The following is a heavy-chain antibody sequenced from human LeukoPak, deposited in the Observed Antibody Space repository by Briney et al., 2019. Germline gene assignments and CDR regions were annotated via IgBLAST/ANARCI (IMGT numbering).Heavy chain of an antibody. CDR2: IKLDGSET. Sequence: GGSLRLSCAASGFNFRTYWMSWVRQAPGKGLEWVTNIKLDGSETYYVDSVKGRFTISRDNAKDSLYLQMSSLRADDTAVYYCARDRRLDFYYYMDVWGKGTTVTVSS. J-gene: IGHJ6*03. CDR1: GFNFRTYW. V-gene: IGHV3-7*01. CDR3: ARDRRLDFYYYMDV. D-gene: IGHD5/OR15-5a*01.